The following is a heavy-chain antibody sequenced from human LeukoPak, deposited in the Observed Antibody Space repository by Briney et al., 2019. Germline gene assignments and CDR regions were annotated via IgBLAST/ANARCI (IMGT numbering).Heavy chain of an antibody. J-gene: IGHJ4*02. D-gene: IGHD3-22*01. CDR2: IYSDGST. Sequence: GRSQRLCCAASGFIVSSNYMSWDRQAPGNGLEWVSIIYSDGSTYYADSVKGRFTISRDNSKNTLYLQMNSLRAEDTAVYYCARAYYYEPKSFDDSGQGTLVTVSS. CDR3: ARAYYYEPKSFDD. V-gene: IGHV3-53*05. CDR1: GFIVSSNY.